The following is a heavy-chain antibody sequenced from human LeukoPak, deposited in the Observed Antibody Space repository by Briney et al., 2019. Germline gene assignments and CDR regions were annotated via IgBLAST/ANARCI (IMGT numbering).Heavy chain of an antibody. Sequence: SQTLSLTCAVSGGSVSSGNYYWSWIRQQPGKGLEWIGYIYYSGSTNYNPSLKSRVTISVDTSKNQFSLKLSSVTAADTAVYYCARGSPRYYYGSGSYSGDAFDIWGQGTMVTVSS. CDR2: IYYSGST. CDR1: GGSVSSGNYY. J-gene: IGHJ3*02. V-gene: IGHV4-31*11. D-gene: IGHD3-10*01. CDR3: ARGSPRYYYGSGSYSGDAFDI.